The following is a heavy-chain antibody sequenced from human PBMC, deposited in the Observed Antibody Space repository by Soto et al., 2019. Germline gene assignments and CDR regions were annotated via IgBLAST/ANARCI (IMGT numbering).Heavy chain of an antibody. J-gene: IGHJ4*02. Sequence: SETVALTCAVSCYSISSDYYWGWIRQPPGKGLEWIGSISHSGSAYYNPSLKTRVTMSVDTSKNQFFLKLSSVTAADTALYYCARGLSGGFDYWGQGTLVTVSS. CDR3: ARGLSGGFDY. CDR1: CYSISSDYY. CDR2: ISHSGSA. D-gene: IGHD7-27*01. V-gene: IGHV4-38-2*01.